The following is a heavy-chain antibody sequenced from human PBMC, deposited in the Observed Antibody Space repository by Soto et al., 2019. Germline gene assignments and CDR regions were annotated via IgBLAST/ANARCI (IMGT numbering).Heavy chain of an antibody. D-gene: IGHD1-26*01. CDR2: IYHSGST. CDR1: SGSISSSNW. Sequence: SEILSLTCAVSSGSISSSNWWSLVRQPPGKGLEGVGEIYHSGSTKYNPSLKSRVTISVDKSKNPFSLKLSFVTAGDRPVYYCARQKGLVFDYWGQGTLVTVSS. V-gene: IGHV4-4*02. CDR3: ARQKGLVFDY. J-gene: IGHJ4*02.